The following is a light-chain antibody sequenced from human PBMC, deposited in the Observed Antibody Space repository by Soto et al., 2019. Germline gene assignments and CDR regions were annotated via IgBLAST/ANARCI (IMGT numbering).Light chain of an antibody. Sequence: QSVLTQPPSASGTPGQRVAISCSGGNSNIGTNHVNWYQQLPGMAPKLLIYGNTQRPSAVPDRFSGSRSGTSASLAISWLHSAEEADYYCVAWDDSPNGHVVFGGGTKVTVL. V-gene: IGLV1-44*01. J-gene: IGLJ2*01. CDR3: VAWDDSPNGHVV. CDR2: GNT. CDR1: NSNIGTNH.